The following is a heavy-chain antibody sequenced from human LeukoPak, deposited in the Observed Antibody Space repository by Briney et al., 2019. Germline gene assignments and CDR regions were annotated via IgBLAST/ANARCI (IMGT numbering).Heavy chain of an antibody. CDR2: ISTSGST. CDR1: GGSIRNYY. V-gene: IGHV4-4*07. CDR3: ARDRGVTVPGRRLDY. J-gene: IGHJ4*02. D-gene: IGHD6-19*01. Sequence: SETLSLTCTVSGGSIRNYYWSWIRQPAGKGLEWIGHISTSGSTNYNPSLKSRVTISIDTSNNQFSMKLSSATAADTAVYYCARDRGVTVPGRRLDYWGQGTLVTVSS.